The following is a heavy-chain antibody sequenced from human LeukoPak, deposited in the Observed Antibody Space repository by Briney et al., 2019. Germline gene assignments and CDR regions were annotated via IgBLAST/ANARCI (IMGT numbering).Heavy chain of an antibody. Sequence: GGSLRLSCAASGFTFSSFAMSWVRQAPGKGLEWVSAISGSGGSTYYADSVKGRSTISRDNSKNTLYLQMNSLRAEDTAIYYCAKSRSGWFLWDYWGQGTLVTVSS. CDR1: GFTFSSFA. D-gene: IGHD6-19*01. V-gene: IGHV3-23*01. CDR3: AKSRSGWFLWDY. CDR2: ISGSGGST. J-gene: IGHJ4*02.